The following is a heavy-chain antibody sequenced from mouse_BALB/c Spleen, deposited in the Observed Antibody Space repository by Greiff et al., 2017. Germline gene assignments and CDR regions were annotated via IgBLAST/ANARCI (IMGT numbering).Heavy chain of an antibody. CDR1: GFNIKDTY. D-gene: IGHD3-1*01. J-gene: IGHJ4*01. V-gene: IGHV14-3*02. CDR3: AGGSGLPSMDY. CDR2: IDPANGNT. Sequence: EVQLQESGAELVKPGASVKLSCTASGFNIKDTYMHWVKQRPEQGLEWIGRIDPANGNTKYDPKFQGKATITADTSSNTAYLQLSSLTSEDTAVYYCAGGSGLPSMDYWGQGTSVTVSS.